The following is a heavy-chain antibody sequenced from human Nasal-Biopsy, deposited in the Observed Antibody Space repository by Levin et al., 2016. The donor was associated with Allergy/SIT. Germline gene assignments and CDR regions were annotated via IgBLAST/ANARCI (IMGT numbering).Heavy chain of an antibody. D-gene: IGHD3-10*01. Sequence: GGSLRLSCAASGFTFSSYWMHWVRQAPGKGLVWVSRIRSDGGDTSYADSVKGRFTISRDNAKNTLYLQMNSLGVEDTAVYYCARDEVAGSGSCYSWGQGTLVTVFS. V-gene: IGHV3-74*01. J-gene: IGHJ5*02. CDR3: ARDEVAGSGSCYS. CDR1: GFTFSSYW. CDR2: IRSDGGDT.